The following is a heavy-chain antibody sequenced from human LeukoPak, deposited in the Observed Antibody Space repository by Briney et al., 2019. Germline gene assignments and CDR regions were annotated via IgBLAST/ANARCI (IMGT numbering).Heavy chain of an antibody. D-gene: IGHD4-23*01. CDR1: GHTFTSYD. Sequence: ASVTVSCKASGHTFTSYDINWVRQATGQGLEWMGWMSPNSDNTGYAQKFQGRVTFTRDTSISTAYMELRSLTSEDTAVYYCARDYGGSSGWFDPWGQGTLVTVSS. CDR3: ARDYGGSSGWFDP. CDR2: MSPNSDNT. V-gene: IGHV1-8*01. J-gene: IGHJ5*02.